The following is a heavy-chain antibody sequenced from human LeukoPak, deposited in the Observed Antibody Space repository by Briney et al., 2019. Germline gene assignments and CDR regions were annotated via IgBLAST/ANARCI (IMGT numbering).Heavy chain of an antibody. CDR3: AKDPDSRSQGYFDY. V-gene: IGHV3-23*01. Sequence: GGSLRLSCAASGFTFSSYAMSWVRRAPGKGLEWVSAIIGGGGTTYYADSVKGRFTISRDNSMNTLFLQMNSLRADDTAVYYCAKDPDSRSQGYFDYWGQGTLVTVSS. CDR2: IIGGGGTT. D-gene: IGHD1-26*01. J-gene: IGHJ4*02. CDR1: GFTFSSYA.